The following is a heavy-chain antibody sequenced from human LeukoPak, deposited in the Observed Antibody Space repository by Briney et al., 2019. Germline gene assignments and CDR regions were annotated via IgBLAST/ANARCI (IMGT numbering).Heavy chain of an antibody. V-gene: IGHV3-7*01. D-gene: IGHD3-10*01. CDR1: GFTFSYYM. CDR2: MRTDGSVP. Sequence: GGSLRLSCKVSGFTFSYYMMTWVRQAPGEGLEWVANMRTDGSVPSYVDSVKGRFTISRDNAKSSLYLQMNNLRVEDTAVYYCARDKDFTIDYWGQGTLVTVS. J-gene: IGHJ4*02. CDR3: ARDKDFTIDY.